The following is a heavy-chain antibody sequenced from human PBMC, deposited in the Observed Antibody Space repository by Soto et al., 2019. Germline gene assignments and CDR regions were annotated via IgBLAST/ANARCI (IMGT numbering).Heavy chain of an antibody. Sequence: EVHLVESGGGLVQTGGSLRLSCAISESTVRSDWMNWVRQAPGKGLEWVAHTNQDGSEKYYVDSVKGRFTIFRDNAKNSLYLQMNRLKVGATALYYCSGGVGDAFWGQGTLVTVSS. V-gene: IGHV3-7*04. CDR1: ESTVRSDW. J-gene: IGHJ4*02. CDR2: TNQDGSEK. CDR3: SGGVGDAF. D-gene: IGHD3-16*01.